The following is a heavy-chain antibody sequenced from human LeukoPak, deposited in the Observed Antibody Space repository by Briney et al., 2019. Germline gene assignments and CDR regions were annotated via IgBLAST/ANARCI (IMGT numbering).Heavy chain of an antibody. CDR3: AREGDYGDYFDY. CDR2: ISAYNGNT. V-gene: IGHV1-18*01. CDR1: GYTFTSYG. Sequence: ASVKVSCKASGYTFTSYGISWVRQAAGQGLAWMGWISAYNGNTNYAQKLQGRGTMTTDTSTSTAYMELRSLRSDDTAVYYCAREGDYGDYFDYRGQGTLVTVSS. D-gene: IGHD4-17*01. J-gene: IGHJ4*02.